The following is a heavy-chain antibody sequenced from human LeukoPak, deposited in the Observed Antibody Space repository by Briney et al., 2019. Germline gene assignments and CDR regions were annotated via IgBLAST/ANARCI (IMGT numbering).Heavy chain of an antibody. D-gene: IGHD4-17*01. CDR3: ARDFYGDYILPYYYYYYGMDV. Sequence: PGGSLRLSCAASGFTVSSSYMSWVRRAPGKGLEWVSYISSSSSTIYYADSVKGRFTISRDNAKNSLYLQMNSLRDEDTAVYYCARDFYGDYILPYYYYYYGMDVWGQGTTVTVSS. CDR1: GFTVSSSY. CDR2: ISSSSSTI. V-gene: IGHV3-48*02. J-gene: IGHJ6*02.